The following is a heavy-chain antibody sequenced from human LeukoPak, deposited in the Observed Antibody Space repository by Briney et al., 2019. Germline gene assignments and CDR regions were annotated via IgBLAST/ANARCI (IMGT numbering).Heavy chain of an antibody. CDR3: ARVKGEGAHFDY. V-gene: IGHV3-21*05. J-gene: IGHJ4*02. D-gene: IGHD1-26*01. Sequence: GGSLRLSCAASEFTFSSYSMNWVRQAPGKGLEWLSYISSSTFIYYADSVKGRFTISRDNAKKSLHLQMHSLRAEDTAFYHCARVKGEGAHFDYWGQGTLVTVSS. CDR2: ISSSTFI. CDR1: EFTFSSYS.